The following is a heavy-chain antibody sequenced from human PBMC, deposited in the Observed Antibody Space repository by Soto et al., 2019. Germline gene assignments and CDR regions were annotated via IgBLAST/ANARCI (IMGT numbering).Heavy chain of an antibody. Sequence: ASVKVSCKASGYTFTSYAMHWVRQAPGQRLEWMGWINAGNGNTKYSQKFQGRVTITRDTSASTAYMELNSLRAEDTAVYYCTVSLTGDQLDYWGQGTLVTVSS. V-gene: IGHV1-3*01. D-gene: IGHD7-27*01. CDR2: INAGNGNT. J-gene: IGHJ4*02. CDR1: GYTFTSYA. CDR3: TVSLTGDQLDY.